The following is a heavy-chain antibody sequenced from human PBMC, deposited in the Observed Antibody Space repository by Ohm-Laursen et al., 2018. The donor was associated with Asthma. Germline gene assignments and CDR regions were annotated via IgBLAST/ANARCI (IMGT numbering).Heavy chain of an antibody. V-gene: IGHV1-46*01. J-gene: IGHJ6*02. CDR3: ARDGRYGSGSYPYYYGMDV. CDR1: GYTFTSYY. Sequence: GSSVKVSCKASGYTFTSYYMHWVRQAPGQGLEWMGIINPSGGSTSYAQKFQGRVTMTRDASTSTVYMELSSLRSEDTAVYYCARDGRYGSGSYPYYYGMDVWGQGTTVTVSS. CDR2: INPSGGST. D-gene: IGHD3-10*01.